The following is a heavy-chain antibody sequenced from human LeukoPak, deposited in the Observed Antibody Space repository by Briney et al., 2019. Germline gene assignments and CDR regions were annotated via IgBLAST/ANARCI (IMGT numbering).Heavy chain of an antibody. Sequence: ASVKVSCKASGYTFTGYYMHWVRQAPGQGLEWMGWINPNSGGTNYAQKFQGRVTMTRDTSISTAYMELSSLRSEDTAVYYCAIFYDSSGYYRGVGAFDIWGQGTMVTVSS. D-gene: IGHD3-22*01. CDR2: INPNSGGT. V-gene: IGHV1-2*02. CDR1: GYTFTGYY. J-gene: IGHJ3*02. CDR3: AIFYDSSGYYRGVGAFDI.